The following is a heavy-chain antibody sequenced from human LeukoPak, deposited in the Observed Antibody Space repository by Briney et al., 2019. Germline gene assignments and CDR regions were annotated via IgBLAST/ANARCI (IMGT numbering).Heavy chain of an antibody. CDR3: AKYYYDGLADY. CDR2: ISGSGGST. V-gene: IGHV3-23*01. Sequence: RGSLRLSCAASGFTFSSYAMSWVRQAPGKRLEWVSAISGSGGSTYYAASVKGRFTISRDNSKNQLYLQMNSLRAEDTAVYYCAKYYYDGLADYWGQGTLVTVSS. J-gene: IGHJ4*02. D-gene: IGHD3-3*01. CDR1: GFTFSSYA.